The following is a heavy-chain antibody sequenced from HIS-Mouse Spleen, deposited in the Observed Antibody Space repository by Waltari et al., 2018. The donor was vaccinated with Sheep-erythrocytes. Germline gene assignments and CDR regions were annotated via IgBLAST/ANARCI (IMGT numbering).Heavy chain of an antibody. CDR3: AKGDITMVRGVSGY. J-gene: IGHJ4*02. V-gene: IGHV3-23*01. CDR2: ISGSGGST. Sequence: EVQLLESGGGLVQPGGSLRLSCAAPGFTFSSYAMSWVRQAPGKGLEWVSAISGSGGSTYYEDSVKGRFTISRDNSKNTLDLQMNSLRAEDTAVYYCAKGDITMVRGVSGYWGQGTLVTVSS. CDR1: GFTFSSYA. D-gene: IGHD3-10*01.